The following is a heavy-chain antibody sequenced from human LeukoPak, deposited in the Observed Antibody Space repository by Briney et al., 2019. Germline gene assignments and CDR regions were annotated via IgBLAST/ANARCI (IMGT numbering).Heavy chain of an antibody. D-gene: IGHD3-16*01. Sequence: ASVRVSCKVSGYTFTELSMHWVRQAPGKGLEWMGGFDPEDGETIYAQKFQGRVTMTEDTSTDTAYMELSSLRSEDTAVYYCATGPWGWFDPWGQGTLVTVSS. CDR2: FDPEDGET. J-gene: IGHJ5*02. V-gene: IGHV1-24*01. CDR3: ATGPWGWFDP. CDR1: GYTFTELS.